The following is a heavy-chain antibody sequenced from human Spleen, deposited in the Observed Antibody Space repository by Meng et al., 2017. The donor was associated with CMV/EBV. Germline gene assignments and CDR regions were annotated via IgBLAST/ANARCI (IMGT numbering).Heavy chain of an antibody. J-gene: IGHJ5*02. Sequence: SQTLSLTCAVYGGSFSDYLWTWIRQSPGKGLEWIGEINHSGSTNYNPSLKSRVTISLDTSKNQFSLNLRSVTAADTAVYYCARDLSNWNHNWFDPWGQGTLVTVSS. CDR1: GGSFSDYL. CDR3: ARDLSNWNHNWFDP. D-gene: IGHD1-1*01. CDR2: INHSGST. V-gene: IGHV4-34*01.